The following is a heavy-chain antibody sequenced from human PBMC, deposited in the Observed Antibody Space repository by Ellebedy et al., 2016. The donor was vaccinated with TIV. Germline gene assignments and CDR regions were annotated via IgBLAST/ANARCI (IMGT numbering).Heavy chain of an antibody. J-gene: IGHJ6*02. CDR2: IYGGGTI. CDR1: GFTVSSNF. D-gene: IGHD2-2*01. V-gene: IGHV3-53*01. Sequence: GESLKISCAASGFTVSSNFMTWVRQAPGKGLEWVSVIYGGGTIRYADSVKGGFTISRDNSKNTVDLQMNSLRAEDTAVYYCARPTVPATICGACGMDVWGQGTTVIVSS. CDR3: ARPTVPATICGACGMDV.